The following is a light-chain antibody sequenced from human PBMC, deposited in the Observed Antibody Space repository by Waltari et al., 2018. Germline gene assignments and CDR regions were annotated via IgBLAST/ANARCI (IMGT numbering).Light chain of an antibody. J-gene: IGKJ4*01. CDR2: GAS. V-gene: IGKV3-20*01. CDR1: QSVSGTY. Sequence: EIVLTQSPGILSLSPGERATRSCRASQSVSGTYLAWYQQKRGLAPRLLIYGASTRATGIPDRFSASGSGTDFTLTISRLEPEDFSVYYCQQYGSSPLTFGRGTKVEIK. CDR3: QQYGSSPLT.